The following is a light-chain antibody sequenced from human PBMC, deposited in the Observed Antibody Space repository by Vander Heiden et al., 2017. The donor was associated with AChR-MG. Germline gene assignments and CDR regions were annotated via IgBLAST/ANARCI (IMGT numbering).Light chain of an antibody. J-gene: IGLJ1*01. CDR3: QSYDRLGGYV. V-gene: IGLV1-40*01. CDR2: DNT. Sequence: QSVLTPPPSVSGAPGQRVTISCTGSSSNIGARYDVHWYQQLPGRAPKLLISDNTSRPSGVPDRFSGSKSGTSASLAITGLQAEDEADYYCQSYDRLGGYVFGPGTKVTVL. CDR1: SSNIGARYD.